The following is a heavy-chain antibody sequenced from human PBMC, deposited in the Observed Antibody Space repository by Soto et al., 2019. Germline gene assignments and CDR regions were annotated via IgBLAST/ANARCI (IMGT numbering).Heavy chain of an antibody. D-gene: IGHD4-17*01. Sequence: VQLMQSGAEVKQPGSSVKVSCKASGGTFSSHSINWVRQAPGPGLEWMGGIITLFGTANYAQNFQGRVTITADQSTSKAYMELNSLRSDDTAVYYCAREVGYGDFSAALLDWGQGTLVTVSS. CDR2: IITLFGTA. J-gene: IGHJ4*02. V-gene: IGHV1-69*01. CDR3: AREVGYGDFSAALLD. CDR1: GGTFSSHS.